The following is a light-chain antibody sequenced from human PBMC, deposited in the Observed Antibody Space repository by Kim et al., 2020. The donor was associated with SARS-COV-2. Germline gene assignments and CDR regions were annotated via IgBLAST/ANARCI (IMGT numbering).Light chain of an antibody. Sequence: DIQMTQSPSTLSASVGDRATIPCRASQSISNWLAWYQNKPGKAPNLLIYDASNLESGVPSRFSGSGSGTEFTLTINSLQPDDFATYYCQKHKSDSWTFGQGTKVDIK. CDR2: DAS. J-gene: IGKJ1*01. CDR1: QSISNW. V-gene: IGKV1-5*01. CDR3: QKHKSDSWT.